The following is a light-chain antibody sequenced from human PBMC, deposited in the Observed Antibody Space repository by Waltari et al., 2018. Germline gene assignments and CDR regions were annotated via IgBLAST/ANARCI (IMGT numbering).Light chain of an antibody. Sequence: SCRASQIVGNFVACYQQKLGQAPRLLIYEASNRATGIPARFSGSGSGTDFTLTISSLEPEDFAVYYCQQRTNWMYTFGQGTKLDIK. CDR3: QQRTNWMYT. J-gene: IGKJ2*01. CDR2: EAS. CDR1: QIVGNF. V-gene: IGKV3-11*01.